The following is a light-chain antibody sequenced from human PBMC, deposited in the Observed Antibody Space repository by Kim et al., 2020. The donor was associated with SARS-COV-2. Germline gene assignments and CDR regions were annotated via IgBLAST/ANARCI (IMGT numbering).Light chain of an antibody. CDR1: QSINNW. V-gene: IGKV1-5*01. Sequence: ASVGERVTITCRASQSINNWVAWYQQKPGKAPNLRISDASSLKSGVPSRFSGSGSGTVFTLTISSLQPDDFATYYSQQYTSYSITFGQGTRLEIK. CDR3: QQYTSYSIT. CDR2: DAS. J-gene: IGKJ5*01.